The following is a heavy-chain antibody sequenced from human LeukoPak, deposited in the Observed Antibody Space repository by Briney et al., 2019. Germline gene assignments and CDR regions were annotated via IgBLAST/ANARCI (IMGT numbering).Heavy chain of an antibody. Sequence: GGSLRLSCAASGFTFSSYSMNWVRQAPGKGLEWVSSISSSSSYIYYADSVKGRFTISRDNAKNSLYLQMNSLRAEDTAVYFCAKSPYYDSSGDAFEIWGQGTLVTVSS. V-gene: IGHV3-21*04. D-gene: IGHD3-22*01. CDR2: ISSSSSYI. CDR1: GFTFSSYS. CDR3: AKSPYYDSSGDAFEI. J-gene: IGHJ3*02.